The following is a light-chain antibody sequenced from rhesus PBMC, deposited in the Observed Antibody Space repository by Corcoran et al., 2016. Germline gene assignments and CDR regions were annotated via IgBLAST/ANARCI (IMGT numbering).Light chain of an antibody. CDR2: YAS. CDR3: RQHYSFPPT. V-gene: IGKV1S14*01. J-gene: IGKJ1*01. CDR1: QGISNY. Sequence: DIQMAQSPSSLSASVGDTVTITCRASQGISNYLVWYQQKPGKAPKPLINYASTLEDGVPSRFSGSGSWTDFTLTISSLQPEDFSIYSCRQHYSFPPTFGRGTEVGIK.